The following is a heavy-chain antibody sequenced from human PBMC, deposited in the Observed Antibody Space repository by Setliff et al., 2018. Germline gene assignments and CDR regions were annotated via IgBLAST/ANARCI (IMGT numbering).Heavy chain of an antibody. J-gene: IGHJ5*02. CDR3: ERLVRYCTQRACQRTQDADL. CDR2: ISAYNGKT. Sequence: ASVKVSCKASGYTFANSIVSWVRQAPGQGLEWMGWISAYNGKTYIKEKCQSRLSMTTDTSTNTGYMELRNLTPDDTAVYFCERLVRYCTQRACQRTQDADLWGQGTRVTVSS. V-gene: IGHV1-18*04. CDR1: GYTFANSI. D-gene: IGHD2-8*01.